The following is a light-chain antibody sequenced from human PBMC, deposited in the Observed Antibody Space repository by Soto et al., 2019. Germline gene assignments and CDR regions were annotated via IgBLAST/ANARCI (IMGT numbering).Light chain of an antibody. CDR2: NNN. CDR1: SSNIGAGYD. J-gene: IGLJ2*01. Sequence: QSVLTQPPSVSGAPGQRVTISCTGSSSNIGAGYDVHWYQHLPGAAPKLLIYNNNHRPSGVPDRFSGSKSDTSASLAISGLLSEDESTYYCAAWDDSLNGWVFGGGTKLTVL. CDR3: AAWDDSLNGWV. V-gene: IGLV1-40*01.